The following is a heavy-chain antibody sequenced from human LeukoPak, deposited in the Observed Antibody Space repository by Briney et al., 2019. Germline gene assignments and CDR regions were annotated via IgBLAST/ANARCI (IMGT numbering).Heavy chain of an antibody. Sequence: SETLSLTCAVYGGSFSGYYWSWIRQPPGKGLEWIGEINHSGSTNYNPSLKSRVTISVDTSKNQFSLKLSSVTAADTAVYYCARGRGYDWGQGTLVTVPS. CDR2: INHSGST. CDR1: GGSFSGYY. CDR3: ARGRGYD. V-gene: IGHV4-34*01. D-gene: IGHD3-10*01. J-gene: IGHJ4*02.